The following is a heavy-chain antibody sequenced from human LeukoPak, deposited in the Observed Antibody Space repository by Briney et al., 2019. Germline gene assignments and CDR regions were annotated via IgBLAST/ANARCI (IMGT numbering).Heavy chain of an antibody. CDR2: ISAYNGNT. J-gene: IGHJ3*02. D-gene: IGHD3-3*01. V-gene: IGHV1-18*01. CDR3: ARQFWNGYYAALDI. Sequence: ASVKVSCKASGYTFTSYGISWVRQAPGQGLEWMGWISAYNGNTNYAQKLLGRVTMTTDTSTSTAYMELRSLRSDDTAVYYCARQFWNGYYAALDIWGQGTLVTVSS. CDR1: GYTFTSYG.